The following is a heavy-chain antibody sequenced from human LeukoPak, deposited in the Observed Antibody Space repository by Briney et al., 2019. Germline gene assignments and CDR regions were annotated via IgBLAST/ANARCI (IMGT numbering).Heavy chain of an antibody. CDR1: GYSFTNYW. D-gene: IGHD1-1*01. V-gene: IGHV5-51*01. J-gene: IGHJ4*02. CDR2: IYPGDSDT. CDR3: ARRRNVYYFDY. Sequence: GESLKISFKGSGYSFTNYWIAWVRQMPGKGLEWMGIIYPGDSDTTYSPSFQGQITFSADRSISTAYLQWSSLKASDTAMYYCARRRNVYYFDYWGQGTLVTVSS.